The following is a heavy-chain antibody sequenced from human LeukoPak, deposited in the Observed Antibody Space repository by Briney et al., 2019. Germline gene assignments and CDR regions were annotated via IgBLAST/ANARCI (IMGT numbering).Heavy chain of an antibody. D-gene: IGHD3-22*01. V-gene: IGHV4-59*08. CDR1: GASISSYY. CDR3: ARHICDSGGYRIDY. J-gene: IGHJ4*02. CDR2: ST. Sequence: QVQLQESGPGLVKPSQTLSLTCTVSGASISSYYWSWIRQSPGKGLEWIGWSTRYNPSLKSRVTISSDTSMNQVSLKLSSVTAADTAVYYCARHICDSGGYRIDYWGQGTLVTVSS.